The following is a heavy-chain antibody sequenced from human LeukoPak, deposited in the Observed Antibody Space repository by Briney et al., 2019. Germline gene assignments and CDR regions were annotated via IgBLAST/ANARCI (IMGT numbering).Heavy chain of an antibody. D-gene: IGHD1-14*01. V-gene: IGHV3-66*01. CDR2: IYRDGNT. J-gene: IGHJ3*02. CDR1: GFSVSNNY. CDR3: ARESEPAGLAFDI. Sequence: GGSLRLSCAASGFSVSNNYMSWVRQAPGKGLEWVSLIYRDGNTNYADSVKGRFAISRDKSKNTLSLQMNSLRADDTAVYFCARESEPAGLAFDIWGQGTMVTVSS.